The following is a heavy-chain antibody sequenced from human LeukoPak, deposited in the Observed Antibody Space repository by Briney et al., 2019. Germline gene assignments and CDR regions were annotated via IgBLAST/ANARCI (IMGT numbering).Heavy chain of an antibody. CDR1: GGSISRSSYW. J-gene: IGHJ4*02. V-gene: IGHV4-39*01. D-gene: IGHD1-7*01. CDR3: ASRTMGTKPIDY. CDR2: IYYGGTT. Sequence: PSETLSLTCTVSGGSISRSSYWWDWIRQPPGKGLEWIGSIYYGGTTYYNPSLKSRVTISVDTSKMQFSLKLSSVTAADTAVYYCASRTMGTKPIDYWGQGTLVTVSS.